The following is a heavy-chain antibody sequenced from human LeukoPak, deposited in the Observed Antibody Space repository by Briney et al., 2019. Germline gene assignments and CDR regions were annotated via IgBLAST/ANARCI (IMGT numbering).Heavy chain of an antibody. CDR1: GFTFTNAW. D-gene: IGHD1-1*01. J-gene: IGHJ4*02. V-gene: IGHV3-15*01. CDR2: IKNKGEGETT. Sequence: GGSLRLSCAASGFTFTNAWMSWVRQAPGKGLEWVGRIKNKGEGETTDYAAPVKGRFTISRDDSENTLFLQMHSLKTEDTAVYYCTIPTGTTWIGDYWGQGTLVTVSS. CDR3: TIPTGTTWIGDY.